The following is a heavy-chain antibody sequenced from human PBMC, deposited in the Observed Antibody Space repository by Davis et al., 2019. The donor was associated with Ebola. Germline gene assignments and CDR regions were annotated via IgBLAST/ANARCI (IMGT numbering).Heavy chain of an antibody. V-gene: IGHV3-21*01. CDR3: ARDRVGAAPLDY. Sequence: GGSLRLSCAASGFTFSSYGMNWVRQAPGKGLEWVSSISSSSSYIYYADSVKGRFTISRDNAKNSLYLQMNSLRAEDTAVYYCARDRVGAAPLDYWGQGTLVTVSS. J-gene: IGHJ4*02. CDR2: ISSSSSYI. CDR1: GFTFSSYG. D-gene: IGHD2-15*01.